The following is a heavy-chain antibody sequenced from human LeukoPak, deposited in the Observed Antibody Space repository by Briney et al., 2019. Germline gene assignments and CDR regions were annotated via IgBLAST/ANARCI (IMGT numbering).Heavy chain of an antibody. V-gene: IGHV3-53*01. CDR2: FYSGGKT. CDR3: ARENPRPDSSGYYYDY. J-gene: IGHJ4*02. D-gene: IGHD3-22*01. Sequence: GGSLRLSCAASGFTVSSSYMSWVRQAPGKGLEWVSVFYSGGKTYYTDSVKGRFTISRDNSKNTLYLQMNSLRAEDTAVYYCARENPRPDSSGYYYDYWGQGTLVTVSS. CDR1: GFTVSSSY.